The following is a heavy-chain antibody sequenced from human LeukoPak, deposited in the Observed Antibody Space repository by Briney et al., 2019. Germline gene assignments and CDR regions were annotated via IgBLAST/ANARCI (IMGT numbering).Heavy chain of an antibody. D-gene: IGHD2/OR15-2a*01. CDR2: IYYSGST. V-gene: IGHV4-61*01. Sequence: SETLSLTCTVSGGSVNSGTYYWSWIRQPPGKGLEWIGYIYYSGSTSYNPSLKSRVTISVDTSKNQFSLKLSSVTAADTAVYYCARALSLYYFDYWGQGTLVTVSS. J-gene: IGHJ4*02. CDR3: ARALSLYYFDY. CDR1: GGSVNSGTYY.